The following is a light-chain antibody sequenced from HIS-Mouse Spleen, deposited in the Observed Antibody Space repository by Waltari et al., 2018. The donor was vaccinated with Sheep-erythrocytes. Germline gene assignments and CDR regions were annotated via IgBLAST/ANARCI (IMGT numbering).Light chain of an antibody. CDR1: KLGDKY. Sequence: SSELTQPPSVSVSPGQTASITCSGDKLGDKYACWYQQKPGQSPVLVIYQDSKRPSGSPERFSGSNSGNTATLTISGTQAMDEADYYCQAWDSSTSWNVVFGGGTKLTVL. J-gene: IGLJ2*01. CDR3: QAWDSSTSWNVV. V-gene: IGLV3-1*01. CDR2: QDS.